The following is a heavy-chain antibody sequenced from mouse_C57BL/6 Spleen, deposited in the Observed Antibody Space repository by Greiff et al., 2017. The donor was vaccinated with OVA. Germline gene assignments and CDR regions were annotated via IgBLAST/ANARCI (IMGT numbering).Heavy chain of an antibody. V-gene: IGHV5-6*01. D-gene: IGHD2-4*01. CDR3: AREDDYDGYAMDY. CDR2: ISSGGSYT. CDR1: GFTFSSYG. Sequence: EVQLMESGGDLVKPGGSLKLSCAASGFTFSSYGMSWVRQTPDKRLEWVATISSGGSYTYYPDSVKGRFTISRDNAKNTLYLQMSSLKSEDTAMYYCAREDDYDGYAMDYWGQGTSVTVSS. J-gene: IGHJ4*01.